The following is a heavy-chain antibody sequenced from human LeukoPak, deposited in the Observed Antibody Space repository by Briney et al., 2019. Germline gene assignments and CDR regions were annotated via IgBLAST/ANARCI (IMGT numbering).Heavy chain of an antibody. CDR1: GFTFSNYW. V-gene: IGHV3-7*01. J-gene: IGHJ4*02. Sequence: GGSLRLSCAASGFTFSNYWMSWVRQAPGRGLEWVANTNRDGSQVYYVDSVKGRFTVSRDNTKNSLYLQMSSLRDEDTAVYYCARCGMIGSVDYWGQGTLVTVSS. CDR2: TNRDGSQV. CDR3: ARCGMIGSVDY. D-gene: IGHD2-21*01.